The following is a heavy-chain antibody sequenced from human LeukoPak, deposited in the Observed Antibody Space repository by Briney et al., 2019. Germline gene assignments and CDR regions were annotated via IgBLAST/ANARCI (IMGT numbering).Heavy chain of an antibody. CDR2: ISVTTATT. D-gene: IGHD2-2*01. V-gene: IGHV3-23*01. Sequence: GGSLRLSCAASGFNFNIYGMSWVRQAPGKGLEWVSSISVTTATTYYADSVKGRFTISRDNSKSTLYLQMNSLRAEDTAVYYCAKDKLLLDYFDYWGQGTLVTVSS. J-gene: IGHJ4*02. CDR3: AKDKLLLDYFDY. CDR1: GFNFNIYG.